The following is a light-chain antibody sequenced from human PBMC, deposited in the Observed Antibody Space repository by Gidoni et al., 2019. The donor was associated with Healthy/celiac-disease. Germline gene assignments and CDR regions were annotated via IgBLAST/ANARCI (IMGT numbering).Light chain of an antibody. J-gene: IGKJ1*01. CDR2: GAS. Sequence: EIVLTQSPGTLSLSPGERATLSCRASQSVSSSYLAVYQQKPGQAPRLLIYGASSRATGIPDRFSGSGSGTDFTLTISRLEPEDFAVYYCQQYGSSPLAFGQGTKVEIK. CDR3: QQYGSSPLA. CDR1: QSVSSSY. V-gene: IGKV3-20*01.